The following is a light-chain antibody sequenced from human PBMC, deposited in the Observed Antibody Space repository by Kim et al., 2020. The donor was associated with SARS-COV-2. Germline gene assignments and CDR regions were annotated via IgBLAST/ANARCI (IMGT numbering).Light chain of an antibody. CDR1: SSNIGATYD. CDR2: STI. Sequence: QRVNISCTGSSSNIGATYDVHWYQLVPRTAPKLLIYSTIYRPSGVPDRFSASKSGTSASLAITGLQADDEADYYCQSHDSNLGSFVFGTGTKVTVL. CDR3: QSHDSNLGSFV. J-gene: IGLJ1*01. V-gene: IGLV1-40*01.